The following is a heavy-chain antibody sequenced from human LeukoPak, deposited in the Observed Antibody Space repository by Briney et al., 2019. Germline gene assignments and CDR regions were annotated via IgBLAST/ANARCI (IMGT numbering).Heavy chain of an antibody. V-gene: IGHV1-2*02. D-gene: IGHD1-1*01. CDR2: LNPNSGDT. CDR1: GYTFTGYY. J-gene: IGHJ5*02. Sequence: ASVKVSCKASGYTFTGYYMHWVRQAPGQGLEWMGCLNPNSGDTNYAQKFQGRVIMTRDTSVSTAYLELNRLRSDDTAVYYCARVGQRWFDPWGQGTLVTVSS. CDR3: ARVGQRWFDP.